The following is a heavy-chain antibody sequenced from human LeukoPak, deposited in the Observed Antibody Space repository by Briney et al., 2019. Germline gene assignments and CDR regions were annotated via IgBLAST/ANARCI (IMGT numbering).Heavy chain of an antibody. CDR2: IYTSGST. V-gene: IGHV4-4*07. Sequence: PSETLSLTCTVSGGSISSYYWSWIRQPAGKGLEWIGRIYTSGSTNYNPSLKSRVTMSVDTSKNRFSLKLSSVTAADMAVYYCARGPYSSSWYPLRGAFDIWGQGTMVTVSS. CDR3: ARGPYSSSWYPLRGAFDI. CDR1: GGSISSYY. D-gene: IGHD6-13*01. J-gene: IGHJ3*02.